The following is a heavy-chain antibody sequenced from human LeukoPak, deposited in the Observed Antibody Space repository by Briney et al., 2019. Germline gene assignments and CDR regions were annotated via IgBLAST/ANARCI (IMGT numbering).Heavy chain of an antibody. V-gene: IGHV1-3*01. D-gene: IGHD3-10*01. CDR3: ARDKSDYYGSGSYSLSAFDI. Sequence: GASVKVSCKASGYTFTSYAMHWVRQAPGQRLEWMGWINAGNGNTKYSQKFQGRVTITRDTSASTAYMELSSLRSEDTAVYYCARDKSDYYGSGSYSLSAFDIWGQGTMVTVSS. J-gene: IGHJ3*02. CDR1: GYTFTSYA. CDR2: INAGNGNT.